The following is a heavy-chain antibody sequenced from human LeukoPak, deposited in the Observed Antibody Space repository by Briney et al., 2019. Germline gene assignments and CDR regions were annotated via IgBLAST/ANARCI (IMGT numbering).Heavy chain of an antibody. J-gene: IGHJ4*02. CDR2: ISSSSSYT. Sequence: GGSLRLSCAASGFTFSDYYMSWIRQTPGKGLEWVSYISSSSSYTNYADSVKGRFTISRDNAKNSLYLQMNSLRAEDTAVYYCARDIYCSSTSCYGGVDYWGQGTLVTVSS. D-gene: IGHD2-2*01. V-gene: IGHV3-11*05. CDR1: GFTFSDYY. CDR3: ARDIYCSSTSCYGGVDY.